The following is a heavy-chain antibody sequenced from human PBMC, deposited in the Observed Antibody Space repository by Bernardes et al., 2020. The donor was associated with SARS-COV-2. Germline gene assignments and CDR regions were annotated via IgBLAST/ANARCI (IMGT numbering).Heavy chain of an antibody. CDR2: ISYDGSHI. CDR3: AKFTGHYYDTFGYSFDN. CDR1: GFSFSTYG. Sequence: GGSLRLSRAASGFSFSTYGMHWVRQAPGKGLEWVGMISYDGSHIYYADSLKGRFTISRDNSKNMLYLQVNGLRADDTAVYYCAKFTGHYYDTFGYSFDNWGQGTLITVSS. J-gene: IGHJ4*02. D-gene: IGHD3-22*01. V-gene: IGHV3-30*18.